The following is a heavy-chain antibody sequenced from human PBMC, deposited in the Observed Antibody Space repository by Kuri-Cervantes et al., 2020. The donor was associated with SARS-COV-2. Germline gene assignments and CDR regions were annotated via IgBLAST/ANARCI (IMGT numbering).Heavy chain of an antibody. Sequence: GSLRLSCAAYGGSFSGYYWSWIRQPPGKGLEWIGEINHSGSTNYNPSLKSRVTISVDTSKNQFSLKLSSVTAADTAVYYCARFEGVVPFDYWGQGTLVTVSS. J-gene: IGHJ4*02. CDR2: INHSGST. CDR1: GGSFSGYY. CDR3: ARFEGVVPFDY. D-gene: IGHD2-21*01. V-gene: IGHV4-34*01.